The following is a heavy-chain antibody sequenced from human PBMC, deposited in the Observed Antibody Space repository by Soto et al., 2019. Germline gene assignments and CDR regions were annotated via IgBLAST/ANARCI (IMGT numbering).Heavy chain of an antibody. CDR2: ISSSGSFI. V-gene: IGHV3-11*01. CDR3: AGEGIQLWLHAFDI. Sequence: QVQLVESGGGLVKPGGSLRLSCAASGFTFSDYYMSWIRQAPGKGLEWLSNISSSGSFIYYADSVKGRFTISRDNAKNSLYLQMNSLRAEDTAVYYCAGEGIQLWLHAFDIWGQGTMVTVSS. CDR1: GFTFSDYY. D-gene: IGHD5-18*01. J-gene: IGHJ3*02.